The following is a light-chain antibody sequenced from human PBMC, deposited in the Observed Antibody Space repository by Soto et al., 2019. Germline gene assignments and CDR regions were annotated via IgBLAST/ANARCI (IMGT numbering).Light chain of an antibody. CDR2: GAS. V-gene: IGKV3-20*01. CDR3: QQYGNSPLT. CDR1: QSVAGNY. J-gene: IGKJ4*01. Sequence: IVLTQSPGTLSLSPGERATLSCRASQSVAGNYVTWYQQKPGQGPRVLIYGASIRATGIPDRFSGSASGTDFTLTISRLEPEDSAVYYCQQYGNSPLTFGGGTKVEIK.